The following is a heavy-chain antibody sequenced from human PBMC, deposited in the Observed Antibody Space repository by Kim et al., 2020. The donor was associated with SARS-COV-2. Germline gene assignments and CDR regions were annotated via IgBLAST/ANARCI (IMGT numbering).Heavy chain of an antibody. D-gene: IGHD3-3*01. CDR2: IYTSGST. J-gene: IGHJ5*02. Sequence: SETLSLTCTVSGGSISSYYWSWIRQPAVKGLEWIGRIYTSGSTNYNPSLKSRVTMSVDTSKNQFSLKLSSVTAADTAVYYCARESRSEITFVGVGTTGRRWFDPWGQGTLVTVSS. CDR1: GGSISSYY. V-gene: IGHV4-4*07. CDR3: ARESRSEITFVGVGTTGRRWFDP.